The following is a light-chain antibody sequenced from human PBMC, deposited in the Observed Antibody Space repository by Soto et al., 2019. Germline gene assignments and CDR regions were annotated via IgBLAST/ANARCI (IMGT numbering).Light chain of an antibody. CDR2: EVS. CDR1: SSDIGGYNY. V-gene: IGLV2-14*01. Sequence: QSVLTQPASVSGSPGQSITISCAGTSSDIGGYNYVSWYQQHPGKAPEVMIYEVSNRPSGVSNRFSGSKSGNTASLTISGLQAEDEADYYCNSYTSSSTLYVFGSGTKLTVL. J-gene: IGLJ1*01. CDR3: NSYTSSSTLYV.